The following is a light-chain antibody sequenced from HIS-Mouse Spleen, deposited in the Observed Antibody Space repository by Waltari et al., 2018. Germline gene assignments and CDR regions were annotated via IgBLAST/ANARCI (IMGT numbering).Light chain of an antibody. J-gene: IGLJ3*02. V-gene: IGLV2-23*01. CDR3: CSYAGSSTWV. CDR2: EGS. Sequence: QSALTQPASVSGSPGQSITISCTGTSSDVGSYTLFSWYQQHPGQAPKLMIYEGSKRPSGVSNRFSGSKSGNTASLTISGLQAEDEADYYCCSYAGSSTWVFGGGTKLTVL. CDR1: SSDVGSYTL.